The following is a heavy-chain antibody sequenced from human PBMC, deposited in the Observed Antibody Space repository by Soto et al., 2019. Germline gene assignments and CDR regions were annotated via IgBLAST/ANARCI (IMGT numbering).Heavy chain of an antibody. CDR2: IKSRADGGTT. Sequence: EVQLVESGGGLVKPGGSLRLSCAASGFTFTKAWMTWVRQTPVKWLEWVGRIKSRADGGTTDYAASVKDRFIISRDDSNDTLYLHMNRLKTDDTAVYYCTTASQWLPPYSWGQGALVTVSS. CDR1: GFTFTKAW. CDR3: TTASQWLPPYS. V-gene: IGHV3-15*01. D-gene: IGHD6-19*01. J-gene: IGHJ4*02.